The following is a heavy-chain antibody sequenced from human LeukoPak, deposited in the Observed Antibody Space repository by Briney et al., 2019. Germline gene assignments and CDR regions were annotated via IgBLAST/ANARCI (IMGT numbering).Heavy chain of an antibody. CDR3: ARTHGLPVYYFDY. CDR1: RGSVTGYY. CDR2: INHSGST. Sequence: PSETLSLTCTVSRGSVTGYYWSWIRQPPGKGLEWIGEINHSGSTNYNPSLKSRVTISVDTSKNQFSLKLSSVTAADTAVYYCARTHGLPVYYFDYWGQGTLVTVSS. D-gene: IGHD4-11*01. V-gene: IGHV4-34*01. J-gene: IGHJ4*02.